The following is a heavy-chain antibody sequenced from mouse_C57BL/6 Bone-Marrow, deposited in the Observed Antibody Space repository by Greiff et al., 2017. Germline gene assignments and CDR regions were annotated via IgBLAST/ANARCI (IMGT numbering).Heavy chain of an antibody. CDR2: IRTKSNNYAT. Sequence: EVQRVQSGGGLVQPKASLKLSCAASGFSFTTYAMNWVRQAPGKGLEWVAGIRTKSNNYATYYDDSVKDRFTISRDASASLLHLSINNLKTEDTAMYYRGGHSLAYWGQGTPVTVSA. V-gene: IGHV10-1*01. CDR1: GFSFTTYA. J-gene: IGHJ3*01. CDR3: GGHSLAY.